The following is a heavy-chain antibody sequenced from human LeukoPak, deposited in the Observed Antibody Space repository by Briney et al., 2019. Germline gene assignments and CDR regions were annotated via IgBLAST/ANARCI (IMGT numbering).Heavy chain of an antibody. D-gene: IGHD7-27*01. CDR3: ARGWGSFEN. Sequence: GGSLRLSCAASGFSVITDYMTWVRQAPGKGLEWVSTLYSSGNTYYADSVEGRFTVSRDNSKNTLFLEMSSLRAEDTAVYFCARGWGSFENWGQGTLVAVSS. CDR1: GFSVITDY. V-gene: IGHV3-53*01. J-gene: IGHJ4*02. CDR2: LYSSGNT.